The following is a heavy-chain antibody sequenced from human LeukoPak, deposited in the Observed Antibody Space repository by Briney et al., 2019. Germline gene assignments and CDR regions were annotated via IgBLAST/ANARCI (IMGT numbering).Heavy chain of an antibody. J-gene: IGHJ4*02. Sequence: GASVKLSCKVSGYTLTELSMQWVRQAPGKGLEWMGGFDPEDGETIYAQKFQGRVTMTEDTSTDTAYMELSSLRSEDTAVYYCARPSEYSSSWYYFDYWGQGTLVTVSS. V-gene: IGHV1-24*01. CDR2: FDPEDGET. D-gene: IGHD6-13*01. CDR1: GYTLTELS. CDR3: ARPSEYSSSWYYFDY.